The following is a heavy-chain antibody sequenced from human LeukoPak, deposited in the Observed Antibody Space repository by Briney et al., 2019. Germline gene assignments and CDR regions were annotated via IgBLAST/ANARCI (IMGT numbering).Heavy chain of an antibody. J-gene: IGHJ4*02. Sequence: PGGSLRLSCAASGFTFSSYAMSWVRQAPGKGLEWVSAISGSGGSTYYADSVKGRFTISRDNSKNTLYLQMNSPRAEDTAVYYCAKGPRYDFWSGYPYYFDYWGQGTLVTVSS. CDR1: GFTFSSYA. CDR3: AKGPRYDFWSGYPYYFDY. V-gene: IGHV3-23*01. CDR2: ISGSGGST. D-gene: IGHD3-3*01.